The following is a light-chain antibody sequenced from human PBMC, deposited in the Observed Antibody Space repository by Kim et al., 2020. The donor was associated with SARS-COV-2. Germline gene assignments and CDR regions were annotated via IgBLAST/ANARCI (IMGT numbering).Light chain of an antibody. CDR1: SRITYY. CDR2: GKN. J-gene: IGLJ3*02. Sequence: AFGEKVRITRQGESRITYYAGGYHQKPRRAPVLVVYGKNNRPSGIPPRFSGSSSANTASSTTTGAQAEDEADYYCSSRDSSGNHQVFGGGTQLTVL. CDR3: SSRDSSGNHQV. V-gene: IGLV3-19*01.